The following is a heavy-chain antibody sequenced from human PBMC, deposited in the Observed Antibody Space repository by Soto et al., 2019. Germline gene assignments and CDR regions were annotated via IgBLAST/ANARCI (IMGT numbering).Heavy chain of an antibody. V-gene: IGHV3-21*01. D-gene: IGHD4-17*01. CDR3: SRFDYGDYFFDY. Sequence: GGSLRLSCAASGFSFSDYTMNWVRQAPGKGLEWVSAISSSSSDYTLYADSVRGRFTISRDNAKKSLYLQMNSLRAEDTAVYYCSRFDYGDYFFDYWGQGTLVTVSS. J-gene: IGHJ4*02. CDR1: GFSFSDYT. CDR2: ISSSSSDYT.